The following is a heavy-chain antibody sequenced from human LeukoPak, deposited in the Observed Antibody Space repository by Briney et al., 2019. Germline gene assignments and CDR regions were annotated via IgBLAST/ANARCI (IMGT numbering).Heavy chain of an antibody. CDR2: ISYDGSNK. CDR1: GFTFSSYG. Sequence: GGSLRLSCAASGFTFSSYGMHWVRQAPGKGLEWVAVISYDGSNKYYADSVKGRFTISRDNSKNTLYLQMSSLRAEDTAVYYCAKDVQLWLLFGWFYFDYWGQGTLVTVSS. CDR3: AKDVQLWLLFGWFYFDY. D-gene: IGHD5-18*01. V-gene: IGHV3-30*18. J-gene: IGHJ4*02.